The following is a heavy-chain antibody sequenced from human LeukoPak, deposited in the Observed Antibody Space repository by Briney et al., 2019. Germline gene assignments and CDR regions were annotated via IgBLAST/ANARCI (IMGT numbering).Heavy chain of an antibody. CDR2: INHSGST. Sequence: SETLSLTCAVYGGSFSGYCWSWIRQPPGKGLEWIGEINHSGSTNYNPSLKGRVTISVDTSKNQFSLKLSSVTAADTAVYYCARAYCSSTSCRNWLDPWGQGTLVTVSS. CDR1: GGSFSGYC. CDR3: ARAYCSSTSCRNWLDP. D-gene: IGHD2-2*01. V-gene: IGHV4-34*01. J-gene: IGHJ5*02.